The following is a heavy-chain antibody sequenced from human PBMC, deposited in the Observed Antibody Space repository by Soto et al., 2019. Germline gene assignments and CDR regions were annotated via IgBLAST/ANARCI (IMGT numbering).Heavy chain of an antibody. CDR1: GLTFSDHY. D-gene: IGHD1-20*01. CDR3: VSLGSVTGSRDY. J-gene: IGHJ4*02. Sequence: PGGSLRLSCAVSGLTFSDHYMGWVRQAPGKGLDWVGRIRDRVHSYSTEYAASVKGRFTISRDDSRNSLYLQMNSLKMEDTAVFYCVSLGSVTGSRDYWGRGTLVTVSS. CDR2: IRDRVHSYST. V-gene: IGHV3-72*01.